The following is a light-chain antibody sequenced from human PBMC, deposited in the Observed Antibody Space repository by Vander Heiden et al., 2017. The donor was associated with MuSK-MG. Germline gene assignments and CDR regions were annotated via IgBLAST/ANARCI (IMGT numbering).Light chain of an antibody. CDR1: QSVSASY. CDR3: QQYGSSPSIT. J-gene: IGKJ5*01. Sequence: EIVFTQSPGSLSLSPGERATLSCRASQSVSASYLAWYQQRPGQSPRLLIHAASTRATGIPDRFSGSVSGTHFTLTISRLEPEDFAVYYCQQYGSSPSITFGQGTRLEIK. CDR2: AAS. V-gene: IGKV3-20*01.